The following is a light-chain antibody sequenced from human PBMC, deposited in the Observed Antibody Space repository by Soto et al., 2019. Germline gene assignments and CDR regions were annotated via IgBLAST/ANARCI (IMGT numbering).Light chain of an antibody. CDR2: AAS. Sequence: EIVMTQSPATLSVSPGDRAILSCRASESVTSSLAWYQQKPGQPPRLLIYAASTRATDVPARFSGGGSETEFTLTISSLEPEDFAVYYCQQYDNSPRTFGQGTKVDIK. CDR1: ESVTSS. V-gene: IGKV3-15*01. CDR3: QQYDNSPRT. J-gene: IGKJ1*01.